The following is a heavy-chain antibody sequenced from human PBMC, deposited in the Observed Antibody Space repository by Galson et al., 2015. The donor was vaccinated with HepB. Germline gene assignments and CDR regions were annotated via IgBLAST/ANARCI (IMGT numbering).Heavy chain of an antibody. V-gene: IGHV1-2*06. CDR2: INPKTGVT. CDR3: ARDLVFDY. Sequence: SVKVSCKASGYTFSGYYIHWVRQAPGQGLEWMGRINPKTGVTNYAQKFQGRVTMTRDTSISTAYMELRMRSDDTAVYYCARDLVFDYWGQGTLVTVSS. CDR1: GYTFSGYY. J-gene: IGHJ4*02.